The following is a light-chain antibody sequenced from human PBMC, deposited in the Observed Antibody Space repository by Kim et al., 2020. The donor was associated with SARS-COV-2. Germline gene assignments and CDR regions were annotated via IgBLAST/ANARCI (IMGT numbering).Light chain of an antibody. Sequence: EIVMTQSPATLSVSPGERVTLSCRASQSISTNLGWYQQKPGQAPRLLINAASTRATDIPARFSGSGSGTEFTLTISSLQSEDFAVYFCQQSNNWPLTFGGGTKVDIK. V-gene: IGKV3-15*01. CDR1: QSISTN. J-gene: IGKJ4*01. CDR2: AAS. CDR3: QQSNNWPLT.